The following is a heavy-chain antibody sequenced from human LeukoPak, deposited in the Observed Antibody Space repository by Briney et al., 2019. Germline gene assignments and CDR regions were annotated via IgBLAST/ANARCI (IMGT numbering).Heavy chain of an antibody. V-gene: IGHV3-9*01. CDR1: GFTFDDDA. CDR3: AKDMGSIAVVGLDY. J-gene: IGHJ4*02. CDR2: LSWNSGYI. D-gene: IGHD6-19*01. Sequence: GGSLRLSCAASGFTFDDDAMHWVRQAPGKGLEWVSGLSWNSGYIGYADSVKGRFTISRDNAKNSLYLQMNSLRAEDTALYYCAKDMGSIAVVGLDYWGQGTPVTVSS.